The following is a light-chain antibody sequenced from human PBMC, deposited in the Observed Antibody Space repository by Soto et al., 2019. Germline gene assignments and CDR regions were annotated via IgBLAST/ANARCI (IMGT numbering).Light chain of an antibody. V-gene: IGKV3-20*01. CDR2: GAS. CDR3: QQYGSSLYT. J-gene: IGKJ2*01. Sequence: EIVLTQSPGTLSLSPGERATLSCRASHSVSSSYLAWYQQKPGQAPRLLIYGASSSATGIPDRFSGSGSGTDFNLTIRRLAPEDFAVYYCQQYGSSLYTFGQGTKLEIK. CDR1: HSVSSSY.